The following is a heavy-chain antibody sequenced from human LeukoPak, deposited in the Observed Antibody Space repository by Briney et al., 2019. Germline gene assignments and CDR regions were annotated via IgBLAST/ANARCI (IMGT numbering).Heavy chain of an antibody. Sequence: GASVKVSCKASGYTFTSYYMHWVRQAPGQGLEWMGIINPSGGSTSYAQKFQGRVTMTRDMSTSTVYMELSSLRSEDTAVYYCAREGYSGYDIPYYYCYMDVWGKGTTVTVSS. D-gene: IGHD5-12*01. CDR1: GYTFTSYY. CDR2: INPSGGST. CDR3: AREGYSGYDIPYYYCYMDV. J-gene: IGHJ6*03. V-gene: IGHV1-46*01.